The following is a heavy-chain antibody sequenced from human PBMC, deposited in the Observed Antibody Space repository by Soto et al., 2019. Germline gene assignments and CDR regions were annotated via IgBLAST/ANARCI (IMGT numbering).Heavy chain of an antibody. CDR2: INGGSGNT. D-gene: IGHD3-10*01. J-gene: IGHJ4*02. V-gene: IGHV1-3*01. Sequence: ASVKVSCKSSGFTFTSYAIHWLRQAPGQRPQWMGWINGGSGNTKYSQDFQGRVTFTRDTFATTAFLELSSLRSEDTAVYYCARVPPWGNSAGDYYIQHYDSWGQGTPVTVSS. CDR3: ARVPPWGNSAGDYYIQHYDS. CDR1: GFTFTSYA.